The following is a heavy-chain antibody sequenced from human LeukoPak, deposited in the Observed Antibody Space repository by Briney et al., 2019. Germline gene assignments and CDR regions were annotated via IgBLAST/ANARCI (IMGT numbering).Heavy chain of an antibody. D-gene: IGHD2-15*01. CDR3: AKGTLGYCSGGSCYYLDY. CDR2: ISGSGGST. J-gene: IGHJ4*02. CDR1: GFTFSNAW. Sequence: GGSLRLSCAASGFTFSNAWMNWVRQAPGKGLEWVSAISGSGGSTYYADSVKGRFTISRDNSKNTLSLQMNSLRAEDTAVYYCAKGTLGYCSGGSCYYLDYWGQGTLVTVSS. V-gene: IGHV3-23*01.